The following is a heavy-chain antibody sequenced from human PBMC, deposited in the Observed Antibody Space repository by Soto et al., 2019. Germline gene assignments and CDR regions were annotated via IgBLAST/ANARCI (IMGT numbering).Heavy chain of an antibody. D-gene: IGHD2-21*02. Sequence: QVQLVQSGAEVNKPGASVTVSCKATGGNFSSSSISWVRQATGQGLEWMGGIIHLLDTVNYAQRFHGRVMITADESTSTAYLELRSLRSEDPAVYYCAGGPWVGTAGDYYYAMDVWGQGTTVTVSS. CDR3: AGGPWVGTAGDYYYAMDV. J-gene: IGHJ6*02. CDR1: GGNFSSSS. CDR2: IIHLLDTV. V-gene: IGHV1-69*01.